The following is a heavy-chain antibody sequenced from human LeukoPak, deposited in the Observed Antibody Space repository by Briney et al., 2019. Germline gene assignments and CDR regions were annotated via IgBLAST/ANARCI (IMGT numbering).Heavy chain of an antibody. CDR2: VYTSGST. CDR3: AGNYYGSGSYYSEDRY. CDR1: GGSISSYY. V-gene: IGHV4-4*08. Sequence: SETLSLTCTVSGGSISSYYWSWIRQPPGKGLEWIGRVYTSGSTNYNPSLKSRVTISVDTSKNQFSLKLSSVTAADTAVYYCAGNYYGSGSYYSEDRYWGQGTLVTVSS. J-gene: IGHJ4*02. D-gene: IGHD3-10*01.